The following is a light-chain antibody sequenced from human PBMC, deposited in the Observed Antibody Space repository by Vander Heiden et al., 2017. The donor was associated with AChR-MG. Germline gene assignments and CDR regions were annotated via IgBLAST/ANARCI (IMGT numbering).Light chain of an antibody. CDR1: QSISSY. V-gene: IGKV1-39*01. J-gene: IGKJ1*01. CDR2: AAS. Sequence: IQMTHSPSSLSASVGDRVTITCRASQSISSYLNWYQQKPGKAPKLLIYAASSLQSGVPSRFSGSGSGTDFTLTISSLQPEDFATYYCQQSYSTLTTFGQGTKVEIK. CDR3: QQSYSTLTT.